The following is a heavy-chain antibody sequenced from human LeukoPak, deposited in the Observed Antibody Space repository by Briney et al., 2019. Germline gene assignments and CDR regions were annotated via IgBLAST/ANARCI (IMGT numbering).Heavy chain of an antibody. Sequence: PGGSLRLSCAASGFTFDDYAMHWVRQAPGKGLEWVSGISWNSGSIGYADSGKGRFTISRDNAKNSLYLQMNSLRAEDTAVYYCAKANDILTGQYFDYWGQGTLVTVSS. CDR1: GFTFDDYA. CDR3: AKANDILTGQYFDY. V-gene: IGHV3-9*01. CDR2: ISWNSGSI. J-gene: IGHJ4*02. D-gene: IGHD3-9*01.